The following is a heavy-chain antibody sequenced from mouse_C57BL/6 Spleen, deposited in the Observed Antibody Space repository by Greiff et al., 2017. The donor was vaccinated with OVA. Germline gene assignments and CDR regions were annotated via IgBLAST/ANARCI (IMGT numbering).Heavy chain of an antibody. CDR3: ARSGGIRYYFDY. CDR2: INPSTGGT. D-gene: IGHD3-1*01. CDR1: GYSFTGYY. Sequence: EVKVEESGPELVKPGASVKISCKASGYSFTGYYMNWVKQSPEKSLEWIGEINPSTGGTTYNQKFKAKATLTVDKSSSTAYMQLRSLTSEDSAVYYCARSGGIRYYFDYWGQGTTLTVSS. J-gene: IGHJ2*01. V-gene: IGHV1-42*01.